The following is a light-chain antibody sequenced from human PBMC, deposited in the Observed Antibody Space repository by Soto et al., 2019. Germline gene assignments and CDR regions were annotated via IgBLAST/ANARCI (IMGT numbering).Light chain of an antibody. J-gene: IGKJ1*01. V-gene: IGKV3-15*01. CDR1: QNIYSN. CDR2: RAS. Sequence: ILMAQSPASLSVSPGDRATLSCRASQNIYSNIASYQQRPGQAPRLRIYRASTRATGVPARFSGSGYGTEVHLTISGLQCEYVTVYSCLQYHKLWAFGQGTKVEIK. CDR3: LQYHKLWA.